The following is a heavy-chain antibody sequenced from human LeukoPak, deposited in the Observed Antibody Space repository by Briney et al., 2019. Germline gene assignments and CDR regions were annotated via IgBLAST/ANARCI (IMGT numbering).Heavy chain of an antibody. D-gene: IGHD5-24*01. CDR2: ISYDGSNK. J-gene: IGHJ4*02. CDR1: GFTFSSYG. CDR3: AQAWRWLQLNY. V-gene: IGHV3-30*18. Sequence: GGSLRLSCAASGFTFSSYGMHWVHQAPGKGLEWVAVISYDGSNKYYADSVKGRFTISRDNSMNTLYLQMNSLRDEDTAVYYCAQAWRWLQLNYWGQGTLVTVSS.